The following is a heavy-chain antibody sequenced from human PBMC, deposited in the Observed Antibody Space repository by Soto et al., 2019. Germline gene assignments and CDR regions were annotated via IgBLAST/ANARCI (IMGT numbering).Heavy chain of an antibody. D-gene: IGHD3-3*01. V-gene: IGHV1-69*13. CDR2: IIPIFDTP. CDR3: TRDITTVYGDGVDV. J-gene: IGHJ6*02. CDR1: GGTLSSYA. Sequence: GASVKVSCKASGGTLSSYAINWVRQAPGQGLEWMGGIIPIFDTPNYAQKFQGRVTITADESTRTAYMELSSLRSEDAAVYYCTRDITTVYGDGVDVWGQGTTVTVSS.